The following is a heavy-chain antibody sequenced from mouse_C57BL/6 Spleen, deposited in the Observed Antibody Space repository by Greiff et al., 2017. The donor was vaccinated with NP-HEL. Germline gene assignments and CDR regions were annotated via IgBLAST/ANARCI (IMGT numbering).Heavy chain of an antibody. D-gene: IGHD3-2*02. CDR3: ARDSSGFAY. J-gene: IGHJ3*01. CDR2: ISYDGSN. Sequence: EVQLQESGPGLVKPSQSLSLTCSVTGYSITSGYYWNWIRQFPGNKLEWMGYISYDGSNNYNPSLKNRISITRDTSKNQCFLKLNSVTTEDTATYYCARDSSGFAYWGQGTLVTVSA. V-gene: IGHV3-6*01. CDR1: GYSITSGYY.